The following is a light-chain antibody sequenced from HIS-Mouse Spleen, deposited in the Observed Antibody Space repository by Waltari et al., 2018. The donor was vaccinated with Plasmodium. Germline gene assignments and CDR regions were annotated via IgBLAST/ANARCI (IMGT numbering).Light chain of an antibody. CDR3: QQLNSYPPF. V-gene: IGKV1-9*01. J-gene: IGKJ4*01. CDR1: QGISSY. Sequence: IQLTQSPSFLSASVGDRFTITCRASQGISSYLAWYQQKPGKAPKLLIYAASTLQSGVPSRFSGSGSGTEFTLTISSLQPEDFATYFCQQLNSYPPFFGGGTKVEIK. CDR2: AAS.